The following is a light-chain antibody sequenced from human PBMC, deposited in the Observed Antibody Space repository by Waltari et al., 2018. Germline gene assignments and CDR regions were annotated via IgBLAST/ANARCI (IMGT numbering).Light chain of an antibody. J-gene: IGKJ2*01. CDR1: QDISNY. CDR3: QQYDNLPLYT. Sequence: DIQMTQSPSSLSASVGDRVTITCQASQDISNYLNWYQQKPGKAPKLLIYDASNLETGVPSRFSWSGSGTDFTVTISSLQPEGIATYYCQQYDNLPLYTFGQGTKLEIK. V-gene: IGKV1-33*01. CDR2: DAS.